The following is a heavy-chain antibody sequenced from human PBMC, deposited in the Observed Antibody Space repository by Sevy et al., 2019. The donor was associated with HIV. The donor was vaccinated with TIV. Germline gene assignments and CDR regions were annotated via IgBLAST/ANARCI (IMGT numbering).Heavy chain of an antibody. CDR3: ARVDANYDKGFDP. D-gene: IGHD3-22*01. Sequence: GGSLRLSCVASGFIFSSYEMNWVRQAPGKGLEWVSYISSSGTTIKYADSVKGRFTISRDNAKNSLYMQMNSLRAEDTAVYYCARVDANYDKGFDPWGQGTLVTVSS. J-gene: IGHJ5*02. CDR1: GFIFSSYE. V-gene: IGHV3-48*03. CDR2: ISSSGTTI.